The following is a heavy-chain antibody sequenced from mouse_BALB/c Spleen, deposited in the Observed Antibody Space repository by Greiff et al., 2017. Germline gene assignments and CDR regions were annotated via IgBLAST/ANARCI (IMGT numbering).Heavy chain of an antibody. CDR2: ISSGGSYT. V-gene: IGHV5-9-4*01. CDR3: ARGYGKERGYFDY. D-gene: IGHD2-10*02. J-gene: IGHJ2*01. CDR1: GFTFSSYA. Sequence: EVQLVESGGGLVKPGGSLKLSCAASGFTFSSYAMSWVRQSPEKRLEWVAEISSGGSYTYYPDTVTGRFTISRDNAKNTLYLEMSSLRSEDTAMYYCARGYGKERGYFDYWGQGTTLTVSS.